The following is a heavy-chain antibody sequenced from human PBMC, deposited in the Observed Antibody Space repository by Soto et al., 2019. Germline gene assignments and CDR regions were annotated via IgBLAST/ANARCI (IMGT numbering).Heavy chain of an antibody. Sequence: SVKVSCKASGGTFSSYTISWVRQAPGQGLEWMGRINAINGITKYSQKFQGRVTITRDTSTSTAYMELSSLRSEDTAVYYCARDELWFGELLPFDYWGQGTLVTVSS. CDR1: GGTFSSYT. CDR3: ARDELWFGELLPFDY. V-gene: IGHV1-69*04. D-gene: IGHD3-10*01. J-gene: IGHJ4*02. CDR2: INAINGIT.